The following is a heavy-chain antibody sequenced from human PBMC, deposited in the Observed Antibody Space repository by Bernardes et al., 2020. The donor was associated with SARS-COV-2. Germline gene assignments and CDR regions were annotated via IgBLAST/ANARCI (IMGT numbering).Heavy chain of an antibody. J-gene: IGHJ4*02. CDR2: IYWDDDK. V-gene: IGHV2-5*02. CDR1: GFSFSTTGVS. CDR3: AHSPVLSEFDY. Sequence: SGTTLVKPTQTLTLTCTFSGFSFSTTGVSVGWIRQPPGKALEWLALIYWDDDKRYSPSLKSRLTITKDTSKNQVVLTMTNMDPVDTATYYCAHSPVLSEFDYWGQGTLVTVSS.